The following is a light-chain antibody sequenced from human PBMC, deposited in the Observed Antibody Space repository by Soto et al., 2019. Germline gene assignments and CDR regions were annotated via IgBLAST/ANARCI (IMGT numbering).Light chain of an antibody. J-gene: IGLJ2*01. V-gene: IGLV2-11*01. CDR1: SSDVGGYNY. CDR2: DVS. CDR3: CSYGGSYTAHVV. Sequence: QSALTQPRSVSGSPGQSVTISCTGTSSDVGGYNYVSWYQQHPGKAPKLMMYDVSKRPSGVPDRFSGSTSGNTASLTISGLQAEDEADYYCCSYGGSYTAHVVFGVGTQLTVL.